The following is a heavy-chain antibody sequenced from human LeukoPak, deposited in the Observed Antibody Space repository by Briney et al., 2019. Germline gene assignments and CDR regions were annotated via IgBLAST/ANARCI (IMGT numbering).Heavy chain of an antibody. J-gene: IGHJ5*02. V-gene: IGHV4-59*08. CDR2: IYYTGST. Sequence: SETLSLTCSVSGGSISSLYWSWIRQPPGKGLEWIGYIYYTGSTNYNPSLKSRVTMFVDMSKNQFSLRLSSVTAADTAVYYCARGRGYYYDSSGYGVNWFDPWGQGTLVTVSS. CDR1: GGSISSLY. D-gene: IGHD3-22*01. CDR3: ARGRGYYYDSSGYGVNWFDP.